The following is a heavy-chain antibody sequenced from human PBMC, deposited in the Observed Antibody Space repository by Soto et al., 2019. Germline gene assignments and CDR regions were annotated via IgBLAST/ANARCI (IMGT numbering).Heavy chain of an antibody. CDR3: AKNGLSSSPSASDS. D-gene: IGHD6-6*01. V-gene: IGHV3-23*01. CDR1: GFSFSSNG. CDR2: ISWSRRYQ. J-gene: IGHJ4*02. Sequence: PWGSLRLPCGTSGFSFSSNGMSRVRQPQAQGLDWGSGISWSRRYQYYSDSVKGRFTISRGNCKNKLFLQMNCLRAEYTAVYYCAKNGLSSSPSASDSWGQGTLVTVSS.